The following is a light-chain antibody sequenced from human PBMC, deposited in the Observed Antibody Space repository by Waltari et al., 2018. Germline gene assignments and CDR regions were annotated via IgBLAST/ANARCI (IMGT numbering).Light chain of an antibody. CDR1: SLSSTY. CDR2: GQD. CDR3: LSRDTTSTRV. V-gene: IGLV3-19*01. Sequence: SSELTQDPAVSVALGQTVSITCLGDSLSSTYASWYQQRPGQAPILILYGQDNRPSGIPDRFSGSTSGNTASLTTTGAQAEDEADYYCLSRDTTSTRVFGGGTRLTV. J-gene: IGLJ3*02.